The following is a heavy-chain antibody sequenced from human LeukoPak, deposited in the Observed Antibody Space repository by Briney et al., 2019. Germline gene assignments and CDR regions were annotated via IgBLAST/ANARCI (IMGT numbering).Heavy chain of an antibody. D-gene: IGHD3-9*01. J-gene: IGHJ4*02. Sequence: GGSLRLSCAASGFTFSSYGIHWVRQAPGKGLEWVAFIRYDGSNKYYTDSVKGRFTISRDNSKNTLYLQINSLRPGDTAMYYCAKGPYYNLLTGYPTRYPIDYWGQGTLVTVSS. CDR2: IRYDGSNK. CDR1: GFTFSSYG. CDR3: AKGPYYNLLTGYPTRYPIDY. V-gene: IGHV3-30*02.